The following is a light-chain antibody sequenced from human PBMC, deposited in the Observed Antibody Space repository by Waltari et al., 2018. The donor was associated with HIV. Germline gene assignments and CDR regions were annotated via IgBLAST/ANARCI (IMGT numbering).Light chain of an antibody. CDR3: QHYNTSSPWT. J-gene: IGKJ1*01. CDR1: QSIYTW. CDR2: KAS. Sequence: DIQMTQSPSTLSTSVGDRLTITCRASQSIYTWLTWYQQKSGKAPKLLVYKASSLESGVPSRFSGSGSGTEFTLTISSLQPDDIATYYCQHYNTSSPWTFGQGTRVDI. V-gene: IGKV1-5*03.